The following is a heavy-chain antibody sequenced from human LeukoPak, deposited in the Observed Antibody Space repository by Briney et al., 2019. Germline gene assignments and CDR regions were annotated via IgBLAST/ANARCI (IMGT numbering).Heavy chain of an antibody. CDR3: ATRKLGNDY. CDR1: GYSISSGYY. V-gene: IGHV4-38-2*02. D-gene: IGHD7-27*01. J-gene: IGHJ4*02. CDR2: IYYTET. Sequence: SETLSLTCTVSGYSISSGYYWGWIRQPPGKGLEWIGYIYYTETSYNPSLKSRVTISADTSKNQFSLKLYSVTAADTAVYYCATRKLGNDYWGQGTLVTVSS.